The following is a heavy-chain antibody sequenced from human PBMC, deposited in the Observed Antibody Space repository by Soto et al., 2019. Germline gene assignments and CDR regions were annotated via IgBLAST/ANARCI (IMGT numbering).Heavy chain of an antibody. CDR3: ARNPYSSGLFDP. V-gene: IGHV1-8*01. CDR2: MTPNSGNT. CDR1: GYSFIDYD. J-gene: IGHJ5*02. Sequence: QVQLVQSGAEVKKPGASVKVSCKASGYSFIDYDINLVRQATGQGLEWMGWMTPNSGNTGYAQKFQGRVTLTRDTSIGTAYIGLRSLKSENTAVYYCARNPYSSGLFDPWGQGTLVTVSS. D-gene: IGHD6-19*01.